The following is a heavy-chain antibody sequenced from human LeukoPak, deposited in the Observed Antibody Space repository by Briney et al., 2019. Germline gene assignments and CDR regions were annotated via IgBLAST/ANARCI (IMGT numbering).Heavy chain of an antibody. D-gene: IGHD6-13*01. CDR3: ARRASSSDAYFDY. CDR1: GYNFPNYG. V-gene: IGHV5-51*01. Sequence: PGESLKISCKASGYNFPNYGIGWVRQMPGEGLEWMGIIYPGDSGSRYSPSFQGQVTVSADKSINTAYLQWSSLKASDTAMYYCARRASSSDAYFDYCGQGTMVTVSS. CDR2: IYPGDSGS. J-gene: IGHJ4*02.